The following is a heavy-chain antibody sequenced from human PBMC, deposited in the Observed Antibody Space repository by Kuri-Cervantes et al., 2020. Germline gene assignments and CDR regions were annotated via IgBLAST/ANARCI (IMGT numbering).Heavy chain of an antibody. D-gene: IGHD3-22*01. Sequence: GESLKISCAASGFTFSSYSMNWVRQAPGKGLEWVSSISSTGTYKFYADSMKGRFTVSRDNSQNTLYLQMNSLRIEDTAMYFCARGYYDSSGQLDHWGQGTLVTVSS. CDR1: GFTFSSYS. CDR3: ARGYYDSSGQLDH. V-gene: IGHV3-21*01. CDR2: ISSTGTYK. J-gene: IGHJ4*02.